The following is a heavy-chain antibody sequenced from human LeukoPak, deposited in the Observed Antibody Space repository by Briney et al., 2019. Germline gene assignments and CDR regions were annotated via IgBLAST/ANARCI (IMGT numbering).Heavy chain of an antibody. V-gene: IGHV3-11*01. Sequence: GGSLRLSCAASGFTFSDYYMSWIRQAPGKGLEWVSYISSSGSTIYYADSVKGRFTISRDNAKNSLYLQMNSLRAEDTAVYYCASEGLAYCGGDCYSNAFDIWGQGTMVTVSS. CDR1: GFTFSDYY. CDR2: ISSSGSTI. J-gene: IGHJ3*02. D-gene: IGHD2-21*01. CDR3: ASEGLAYCGGDCYSNAFDI.